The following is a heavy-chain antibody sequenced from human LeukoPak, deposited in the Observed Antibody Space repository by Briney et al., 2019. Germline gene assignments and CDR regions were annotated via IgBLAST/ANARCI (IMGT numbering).Heavy chain of an antibody. CDR2: ISSSSSYI. Sequence: PGGSLRLSCAASGFTFSSYSMNWVRQAPGKGLEWVSSISSSSSYIYYADSVKGRFTISRDNSKNTEFLQMHSLTAEDTAVYYCAKPFGFLEWLYGGYFDSWGQGTLVTVSS. V-gene: IGHV3-21*04. CDR1: GFTFSSYS. D-gene: IGHD3-3*01. J-gene: IGHJ4*02. CDR3: AKPFGFLEWLYGGYFDS.